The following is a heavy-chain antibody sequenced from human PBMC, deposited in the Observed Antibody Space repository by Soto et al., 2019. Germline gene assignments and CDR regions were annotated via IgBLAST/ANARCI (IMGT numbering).Heavy chain of an antibody. J-gene: IGHJ6*02. Sequence: EVQLVESGGDLVQPGRSLRLSCAASGFSFGDYAMHWVRQAPGKGLEWVSGISWKSASIGYADSVKGRFTISRDNAKKSLYLQMNNLRAEDTALYYCAKSTGGTANCLDVWGQGTAVTVSS. V-gene: IGHV3-9*01. CDR3: AKSTGGTANCLDV. CDR2: ISWKSASI. CDR1: GFSFGDYA. D-gene: IGHD2-8*02.